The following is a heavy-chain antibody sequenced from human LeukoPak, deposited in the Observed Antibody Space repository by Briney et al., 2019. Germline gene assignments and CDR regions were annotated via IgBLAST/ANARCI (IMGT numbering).Heavy chain of an antibody. CDR3: ARRCDTSSYYTYYLDY. CDR1: GYTFTAYY. D-gene: IGHD3-22*01. J-gene: IGHJ4*02. V-gene: IGHV1-2*02. Sequence: ASVKVSCKASGYTFTAYYIHWVRQAPGQGLEWMGWINPNSGGTNYAQKFQGRVTMTRDTSISTAYMELSRLRSDDTAVYFCARRCDTSSYYTYYLDYWGQGILLTVSS. CDR2: INPNSGGT.